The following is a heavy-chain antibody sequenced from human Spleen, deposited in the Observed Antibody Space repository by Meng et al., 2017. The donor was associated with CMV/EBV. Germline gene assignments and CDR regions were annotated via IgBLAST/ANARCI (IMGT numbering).Heavy chain of an antibody. CDR2: INPNSGGT. CDR1: GYIFTDYY. J-gene: IGHJ6*01. CDR3: ARKNWNDLYGMDV. Sequence: ASVKVSCKASGYIFTDYYMQWVRQAPGQGLEWMGWINPNSGGTNFAQKFQGRLTMTRDTSISIVYMELSRLKSDDTAVYYCARKNWNDLYGMDVWGQGTTVTVSS. V-gene: IGHV1-2*02. D-gene: IGHD1-1*01.